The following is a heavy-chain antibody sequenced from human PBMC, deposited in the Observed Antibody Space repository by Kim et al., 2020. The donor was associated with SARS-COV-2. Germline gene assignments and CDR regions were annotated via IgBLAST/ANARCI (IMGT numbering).Heavy chain of an antibody. V-gene: IGHV3-64D*09. CDR2: ISSNGGST. Sequence: GGSLRLSCSASGFTFNSTAMHWVRQAPGKGLEYVAAISSNGGSTFYADSVEGRFTISRDNSKNTLFLQMSSLKTEDTAVYFCVKDDMLTAYGYEEGFDA. CDR3: VKDDMLTAYGYEEGFDA. CDR1: GFTFNSTA. J-gene: IGHJ3*01. D-gene: IGHD3-9*01.